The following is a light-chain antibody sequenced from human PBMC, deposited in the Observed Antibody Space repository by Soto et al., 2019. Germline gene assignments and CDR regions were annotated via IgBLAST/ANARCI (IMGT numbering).Light chain of an antibody. Sequence: LTQPASVSGSPGQSITISCTGTSSDVGAYNYVSWYQQHPGKVPKVMIFDVSSRPSGVSNRFSGSKSGNTASLTISGLQAEDEADYYCSSYTTSRNVVFGGGTKLTVL. CDR1: SSDVGAYNY. CDR3: SSYTTSRNVV. J-gene: IGLJ2*01. V-gene: IGLV2-14*03. CDR2: DVS.